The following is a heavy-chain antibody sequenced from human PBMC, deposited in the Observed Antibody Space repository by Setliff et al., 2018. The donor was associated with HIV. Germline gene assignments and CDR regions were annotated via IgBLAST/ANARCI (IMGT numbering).Heavy chain of an antibody. CDR3: TRRLSTCYNFWVDAFAI. CDR2: FHYSGST. Sequence: PSETLSLTCIVSGASANSGSYYRDWIRQPPGKRLEWIGSFHYSGSTSYNPSLRSRVTISVDTSSKQFFLKLTSVTSADTAVYYCTRRLSTCYNFWVDAFAIWCQEKMQTVS. D-gene: IGHD3-3*01. J-gene: IGHJ3*02. CDR1: GASANSGSYY. V-gene: IGHV4-39*07.